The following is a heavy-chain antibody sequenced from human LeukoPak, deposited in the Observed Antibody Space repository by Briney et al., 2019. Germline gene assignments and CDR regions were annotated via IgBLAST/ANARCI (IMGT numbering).Heavy chain of an antibody. Sequence: GGPLRLSCAASGFTFSSYWMHWVRQAPGKGLVWVSRINSDGSTTNYADSVRGRFTISRDNAKTTLYLQMSSLRAEDTAVYYCARGSALVTPSTLDYWGQGTLVTVSS. V-gene: IGHV3-74*01. CDR2: INSDGSTT. CDR1: GFTFSSYW. CDR3: ARGSALVTPSTLDY. J-gene: IGHJ4*02. D-gene: IGHD4-23*01.